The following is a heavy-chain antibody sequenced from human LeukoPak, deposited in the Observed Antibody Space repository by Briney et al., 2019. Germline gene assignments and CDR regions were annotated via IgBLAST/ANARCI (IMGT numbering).Heavy chain of an antibody. CDR3: ARDTGNHDY. V-gene: IGHV3-7*01. Sequence: GGSLRLSCAASGFTFSSYWTTWVRQTPGKGLEWVANIKQDGSEKYYVDSVKGRFTISRDNAKNSLYLQMNSLRAEDTAVYYCARDTGNHDYWGQGTLVTVSS. CDR2: IKQDGSEK. CDR1: GFTFSSYW. D-gene: IGHD2/OR15-2a*01. J-gene: IGHJ4*02.